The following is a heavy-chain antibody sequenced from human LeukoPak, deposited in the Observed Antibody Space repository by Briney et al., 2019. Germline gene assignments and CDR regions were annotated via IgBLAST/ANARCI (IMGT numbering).Heavy chain of an antibody. CDR1: GYTLTELS. J-gene: IGHJ5*02. Sequence: ASVKVSCKVSGYTLTELSTHWVRQAPGKGLEWMGGFDPEDGETIYAQKFQGRVTITADESTSTAYMELSSLRSEDTAVYYCARGVIVAIHNWFDPWGQGTLVTVSS. CDR2: FDPEDGET. CDR3: ARGVIVAIHNWFDP. D-gene: IGHD2-15*01. V-gene: IGHV1-24*01.